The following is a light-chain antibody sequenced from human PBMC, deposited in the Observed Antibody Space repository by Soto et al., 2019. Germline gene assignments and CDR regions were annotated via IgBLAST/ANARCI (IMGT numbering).Light chain of an antibody. CDR1: SSDVGGYNY. J-gene: IGLJ1*01. Sequence: QSVLTQPASVSGSPGQSITISCTGTSSDVGGYNYVSWYQHHPGKAPKLMIYDVDKRPSGVPDRFSGSKSGNTASLTISGLQPEDEADYYCCSYAGTYVFGTGTKVTVL. CDR2: DVD. V-gene: IGLV2-11*01. CDR3: CSYAGTYV.